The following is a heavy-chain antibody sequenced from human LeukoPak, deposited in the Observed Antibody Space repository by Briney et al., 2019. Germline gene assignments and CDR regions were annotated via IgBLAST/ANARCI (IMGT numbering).Heavy chain of an antibody. CDR3: ARTYYYDCSGYGNWFDP. V-gene: IGHV1-8*01. J-gene: IGHJ5*02. D-gene: IGHD3-22*01. CDR1: GYTFTSYD. CDR2: MNPNSGNT. Sequence: GASVKVSCKASGYTFTSYDINWVRQATGQGLEWMGWMNPNSGNTGYAQKFQGRVTMTRNTSISTAYMELSSLRSEDTAVYYCARTYYYDCSGYGNWFDPWGQGTLVTVSS.